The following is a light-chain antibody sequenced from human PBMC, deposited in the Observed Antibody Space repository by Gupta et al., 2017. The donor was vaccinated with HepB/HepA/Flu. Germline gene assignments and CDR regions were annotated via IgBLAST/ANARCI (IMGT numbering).Light chain of an antibody. CDR1: NIGSKS. CDR2: YDS. Sequence: VLTQPPSVSVAPGKTARITCGGNNIGSKSVHWYQQKPGQAPVLVIYYDSDRPSGIPERFSGSNSGNTATLTISRVGAGDEADYYCQVWDSSSDHPNVVFGGGTKLTVL. CDR3: QVWDSSSDHPNVV. J-gene: IGLJ2*01. V-gene: IGLV3-21*04.